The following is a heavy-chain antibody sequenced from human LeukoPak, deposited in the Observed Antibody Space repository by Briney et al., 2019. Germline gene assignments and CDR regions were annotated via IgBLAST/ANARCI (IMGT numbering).Heavy chain of an antibody. CDR2: INTDGSST. Sequence: GGSLRLSCAASGFTFSSYWVHWVRQAPGKGLVWVSRINTDGSSTSYADPVKGRFTISRDNAKNTLYLQMNSLRAEDTAVYYCARGITMIVVAHDYWGQGTLVTVSS. CDR3: ARGITMIVVAHDY. D-gene: IGHD3-22*01. J-gene: IGHJ4*02. V-gene: IGHV3-74*01. CDR1: GFTFSSYW.